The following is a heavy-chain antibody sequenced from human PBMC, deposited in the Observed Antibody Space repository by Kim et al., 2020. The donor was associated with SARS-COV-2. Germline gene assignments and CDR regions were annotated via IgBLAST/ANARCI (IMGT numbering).Heavy chain of an antibody. CDR1: GFTFSNYA. V-gene: IGHV3-30-3*01. J-gene: IGHJ4*02. D-gene: IGHD2-15*01. CDR3: AREGSGAFDY. Sequence: WGSLRLSCAASGFTFSNYAMHWVRQAPGKGLEWVAVIVSDGRSTTYYADSVKGRFTISRDISKNTLYLQMNSLRAEDTAVYYCAREGSGAFDYWGQGTLVSVSS. CDR2: IVSDGRSTT.